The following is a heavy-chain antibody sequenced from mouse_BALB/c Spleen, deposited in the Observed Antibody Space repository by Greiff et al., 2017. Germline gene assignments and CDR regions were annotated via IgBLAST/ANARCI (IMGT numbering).Heavy chain of an antibody. CDR1: GFSLSRYS. J-gene: IGHJ4*01. V-gene: IGHV2-6-4*01. CDR3: ARTPYYDAMDY. CDR2: IWGGGST. Sequence: VKVVESGPGLVAPSQSLSITCTVSGFSLSRYSVHWVRQPPGKGLEWLGMIWGGGSTDYNSALKSRLSISKDNSKSQVFLKMNSLQTDGTAMYYCARTPYYDAMDYWGQGTSVTVSS.